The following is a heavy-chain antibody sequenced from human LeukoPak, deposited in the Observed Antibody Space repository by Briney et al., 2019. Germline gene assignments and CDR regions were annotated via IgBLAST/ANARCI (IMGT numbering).Heavy chain of an antibody. D-gene: IGHD6-13*01. J-gene: IGHJ4*02. V-gene: IGHV3-48*04. CDR3: ARVRQQLGFDY. Sequence: PGGSLRLSCAASGFTFSTYSMDWVRQAPGKGLEWVSYISSSSGTIFYADSVKGRFTISRDNANNSLYLQMNSLRAEDTAVYYCARVRQQLGFDYWGQGTLVTVSS. CDR2: ISSSSGTI. CDR1: GFTFSTYS.